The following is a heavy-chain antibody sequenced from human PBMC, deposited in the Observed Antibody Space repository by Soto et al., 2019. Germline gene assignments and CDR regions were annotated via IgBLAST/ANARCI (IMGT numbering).Heavy chain of an antibody. CDR1: GGTFSSYA. CDR2: IIPIFGTA. D-gene: IGHD4-17*01. Sequence: SKKFSCKSSGGTFSSYASILVRPAPGQGLEWMGGIIPIFGTANYAQKVQGRVTITADKSTSTAYMELSSLRSEDTAVYYCARATTVVPRYNLFDPWGQGTLVTVS. CDR3: ARATTVVPRYNLFDP. J-gene: IGHJ5*02. V-gene: IGHV1-69*06.